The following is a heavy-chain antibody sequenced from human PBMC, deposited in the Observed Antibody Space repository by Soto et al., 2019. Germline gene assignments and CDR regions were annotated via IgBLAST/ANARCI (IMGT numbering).Heavy chain of an antibody. V-gene: IGHV3-23*01. CDR2: ISGSGGST. Sequence: EVQLLESGGGLVQPGGSLRLSCAASGFTFSSYAMSWVRQAPGKGLEWVSAISGSGGSTYYADSVKGRFTISRDNSKNTLYLQMNSLRAEDTAVYYCAKCPFSNYVSSAYNWFDPWGQGTLVTVSS. J-gene: IGHJ5*02. CDR3: AKCPFSNYVSSAYNWFDP. D-gene: IGHD4-4*01. CDR1: GFTFSSYA.